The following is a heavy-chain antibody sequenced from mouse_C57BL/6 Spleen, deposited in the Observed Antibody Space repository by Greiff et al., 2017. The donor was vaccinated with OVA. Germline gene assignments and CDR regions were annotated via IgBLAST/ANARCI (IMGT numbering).Heavy chain of an antibody. CDR3: ARPDGYYGFDY. CDR2: ISSGCSTI. Sequence: DVMLVESGGGLVKPGGSLKLSCAASGFTFSDYGMHWVRQAPAKGLEWVAYISSGCSTIYYADTVKGRFTISRDYATNTLFLQMTSLRSEDTTMYYCARPDGYYGFDYWGQGTTLTVSS. CDR1: GFTFSDYG. D-gene: IGHD2-3*01. V-gene: IGHV5-17*01. J-gene: IGHJ2*01.